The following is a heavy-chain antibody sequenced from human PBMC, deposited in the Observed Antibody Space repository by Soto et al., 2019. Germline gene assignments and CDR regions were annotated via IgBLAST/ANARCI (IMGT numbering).Heavy chain of an antibody. J-gene: IGHJ6*02. Sequence: GASVKVSCKASGYTFTSYYMHWVRQAPGQGLEWMGIINPSGGSTSYAQKFQGRVTMTRDTSTSTVYMELSSLRSEDTAVYYCARDSAAFGVVDGMDVWGQGTTVTVSS. D-gene: IGHD3-3*01. CDR3: ARDSAAFGVVDGMDV. V-gene: IGHV1-46*01. CDR2: INPSGGST. CDR1: GYTFTSYY.